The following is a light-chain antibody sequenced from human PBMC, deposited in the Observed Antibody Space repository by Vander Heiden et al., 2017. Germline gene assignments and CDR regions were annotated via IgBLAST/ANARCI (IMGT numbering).Light chain of an antibody. CDR3: MQALQTPLT. J-gene: IGKJ4*01. CDR1: QSVLHSNGYNY. CDR2: LGS. V-gene: IGKV2-28*01. Sequence: DTVMIQSPLSLPVTPGEPASLSCRCSQSVLHSNGYNYLGWYLQKPGQSPQLLIYLGSDRAAGVPDRVSGSGTGTDFTLKISRVEAEDVGVYYCMQALQTPLTFGGGTKVEIK.